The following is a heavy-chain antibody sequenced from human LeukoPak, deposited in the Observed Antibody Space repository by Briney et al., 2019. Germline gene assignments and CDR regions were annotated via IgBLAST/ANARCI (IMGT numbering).Heavy chain of an antibody. CDR3: ARGYCTSSSCYNDY. D-gene: IGHD2-2*02. CDR1: GFTFSSYA. CDR2: ISGSGGGT. V-gene: IGHV3-23*01. J-gene: IGHJ4*02. Sequence: PGGSLRLSCAASGFTFSSYAMSWVRQAPGKGLEWVSAISGSGGGTYYADSVRGRFTISRDNSKNTLYLQMNSLGAEDTAVYSCARGYCTSSSCYNDYWGQGTLVTVSS.